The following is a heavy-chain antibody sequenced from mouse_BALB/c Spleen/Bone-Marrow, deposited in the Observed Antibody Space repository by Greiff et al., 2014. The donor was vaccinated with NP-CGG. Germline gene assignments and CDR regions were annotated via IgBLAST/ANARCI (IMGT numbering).Heavy chain of an antibody. J-gene: IGHJ4*01. CDR1: GFSLTRYG. CDR3: AKGEGGNYVGYAMDY. CDR2: IWGDGSI. Sequence: VKLVESGPGLVAPSRNLSITCTVSGFSLTRYGVSWVRQPPGKGLEWLGVIWGDGSINYHSALISRLSISKDNSKSQVFLKLNRLQTDDTATYYWAKGEGGNYVGYAMDYWGQGTSVTVFS. D-gene: IGHD2-1*01. V-gene: IGHV2-3*01.